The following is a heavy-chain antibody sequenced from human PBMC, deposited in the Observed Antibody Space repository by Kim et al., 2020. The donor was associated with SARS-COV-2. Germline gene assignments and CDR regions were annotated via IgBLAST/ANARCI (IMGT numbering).Heavy chain of an antibody. V-gene: IGHV1-58*01. CDR1: GFTFTSSA. D-gene: IGHD3-9*01. J-gene: IGHJ6*02. CDR2: IVVGSGNT. CDR3: AAPKAGYYDILTGYYSDYYYYGMDV. Sequence: SVKVSCQASGFTFTSSAVQWVRQARGQRLEWIGWIVVGSGNTNYAQKFQERVTITRDMSTSTAYMELSSLRSEDTAVYYCAAPKAGYYDILTGYYSDYYYYGMDVWGQGTTVTVSS.